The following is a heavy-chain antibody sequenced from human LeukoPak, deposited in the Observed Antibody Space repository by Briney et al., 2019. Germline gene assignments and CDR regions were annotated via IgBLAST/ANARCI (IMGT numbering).Heavy chain of an antibody. CDR1: GYSISSGYY. CDR2: IYHSGST. V-gene: IGHV4-38-2*02. J-gene: IGHJ4*02. CDR3: ASQRYYDFWSGPYYFDY. Sequence: SETLSLTCTVSGYSISSGYYWGWIRQPPGKGLEWIWSIYHSGSTYYNPSLKSRVTISVDTSKNQFSLKLSSVTAADTAVYYCASQRYYDFWSGPYYFDYWGQGTLVTVSS. D-gene: IGHD3-3*01.